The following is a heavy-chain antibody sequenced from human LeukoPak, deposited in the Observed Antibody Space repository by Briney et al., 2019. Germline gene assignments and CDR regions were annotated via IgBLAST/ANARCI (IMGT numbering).Heavy chain of an antibody. CDR1: GFTFSSYA. CDR2: ISYDGSNK. J-gene: IGHJ4*02. V-gene: IGHV3-30-3*01. D-gene: IGHD3-9*01. Sequence: PGGSLRLSCAASGFTFSSYAMHWVRQAPGKGLEWVAVISYDGSNKYYADSVKGRFTISRDNSKNTLYLQMNSLRAEDTAVYYCARRSYYDILTGSTLDYWGQGTLVTVSS. CDR3: ARRSYYDILTGSTLDY.